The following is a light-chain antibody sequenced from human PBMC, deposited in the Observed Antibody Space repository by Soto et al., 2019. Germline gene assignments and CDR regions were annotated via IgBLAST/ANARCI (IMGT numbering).Light chain of an antibody. Sequence: DIHMTQSPSSLSASVCDRVTITCRASQGISDYLAWYQQRPGKVPKLLIDGASTLQSGVPSRFSGSGSGTDFALTISSLQPEDVATYYCQKYDSVPLTFGQGTRLEIK. CDR2: GAS. CDR3: QKYDSVPLT. CDR1: QGISDY. V-gene: IGKV1-27*01. J-gene: IGKJ5*01.